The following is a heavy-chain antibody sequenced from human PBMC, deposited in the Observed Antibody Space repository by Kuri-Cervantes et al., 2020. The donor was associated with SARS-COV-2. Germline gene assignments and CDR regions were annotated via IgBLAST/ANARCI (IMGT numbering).Heavy chain of an antibody. J-gene: IGHJ6*03. CDR3: AREVDYYSSGGYMDV. CDR2: IYTSGST. Sequence: GSLRLSCTVSGGSISGYYWSWIRQPAGKGLEWIGRIYTSGSTNYNPSLKSRVTMSVDTSKNQFSLKLNSVTAADTAVYYCAREVDYYSSGGYMDVWGKGTTVTVSS. D-gene: IGHD5/OR15-5a*01. V-gene: IGHV4-4*07. CDR1: GGSISGYY.